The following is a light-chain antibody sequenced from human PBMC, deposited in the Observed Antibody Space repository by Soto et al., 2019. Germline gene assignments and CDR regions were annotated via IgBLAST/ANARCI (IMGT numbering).Light chain of an antibody. J-gene: IGLJ3*02. CDR2: GNS. V-gene: IGLV1-40*01. Sequence: QSVLTQPPSVSGAPGQRVTISCTGSSSNIGAGYDVHWYQQLPGTALKLLISGNSNRPSGVPDRFSGSKSGTSASLAITGLQAEDEADYYRQSYDSSLSGWVFGGGTKLTVL. CDR1: SSNIGAGYD. CDR3: QSYDSSLSGWV.